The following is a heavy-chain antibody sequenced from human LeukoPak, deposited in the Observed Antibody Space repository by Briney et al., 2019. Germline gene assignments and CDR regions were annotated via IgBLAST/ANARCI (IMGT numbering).Heavy chain of an antibody. V-gene: IGHV1-2*06. D-gene: IGHD4-17*01. J-gene: IGHJ4*02. CDR2: INPNSGGT. CDR3: ARTDGDYNYFDY. CDR1: GYTFTGYY. Sequence: ASVKVSCKASGYTFTGYYMHWVRQAPGQGLEWMGRINPNSGGTNYAQKFQGRVTMTRDTSISTAYMELSRLRSDDTAVYYCARTDGDYNYFDYWGQGTLVTVSS.